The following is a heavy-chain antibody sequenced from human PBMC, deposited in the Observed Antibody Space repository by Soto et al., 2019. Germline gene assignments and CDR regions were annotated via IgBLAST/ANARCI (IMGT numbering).Heavy chain of an antibody. J-gene: IGHJ6*02. Sequence: GGSLRLSCAASGFTVSSNYMSWVRQAPGKGLEWVSVIYSGGSTYYADSVKGRFTISRDNSKNTLYLLMNSLRAEDTAVYYCARFYYDSSGYLPSPYYYYYGMDVWGQGTTVTVSS. V-gene: IGHV3-66*01. CDR3: ARFYYDSSGYLPSPYYYYYGMDV. CDR2: IYSGGST. D-gene: IGHD3-22*01. CDR1: GFTVSSNY.